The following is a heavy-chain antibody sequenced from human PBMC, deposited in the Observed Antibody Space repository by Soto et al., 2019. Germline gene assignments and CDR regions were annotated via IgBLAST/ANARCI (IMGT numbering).Heavy chain of an antibody. V-gene: IGHV1-18*04. D-gene: IGHD3-22*01. CDR3: ARDPAQMVVDHYYYYYGMDV. J-gene: IGHJ6*02. CDR2: ISAYNGNT. Sequence: ASVKVSCKASGYTFTSYGISWVRQAPGQGLEWMGWISAYNGNTNYAQKLQGRVTMTTDTSTSTAYMELRSLRSDDTAVYYCARDPAQMVVDHYYYYYGMDVWGQGTTVTVSS. CDR1: GYTFTSYG.